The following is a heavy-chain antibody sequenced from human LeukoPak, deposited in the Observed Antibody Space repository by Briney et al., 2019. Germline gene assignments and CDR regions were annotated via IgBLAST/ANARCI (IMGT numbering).Heavy chain of an antibody. CDR1: GSTFDDYT. Sequence: GGSLRLSCAASGSTFDDYTMHWVRQAPGKGLEWVSLISWDGGSTYYADSVKGRFTISRDNSKNSLYLQMNSLRTEDTALYYCAKGRSSGYYYGMDYFDYWGQGTLVTVSS. CDR3: AKGRSSGYYYGMDYFDY. D-gene: IGHD3-22*01. CDR2: ISWDGGST. J-gene: IGHJ4*02. V-gene: IGHV3-43*01.